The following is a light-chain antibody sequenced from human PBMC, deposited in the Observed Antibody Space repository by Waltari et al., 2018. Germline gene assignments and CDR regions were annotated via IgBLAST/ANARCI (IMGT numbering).Light chain of an antibody. CDR1: SGHSTYA. V-gene: IGLV4-69*01. J-gene: IGLJ3*02. Sequence: QLMLTQSPSASASLGDSVKLTCTLSSGHSTYAIAWHQQQPAKGPRYLMKVNNDGTHSKGDGIPDRFSGSSSGAERYLTISSLQSEDDAEYYCQTWGPGIRVVGGGTKLTVL. CDR3: QTWGPGIRV. CDR2: VNNDGTH.